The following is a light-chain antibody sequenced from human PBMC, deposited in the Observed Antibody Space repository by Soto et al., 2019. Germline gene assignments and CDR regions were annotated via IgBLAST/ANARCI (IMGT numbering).Light chain of an antibody. CDR3: GTWDSSLSAHV. Sequence: SYELTQPPSVSVSPGQTASITCSGDKLGDKYACWYQQKPGQSPVLVIYQDSKRPSGIPERFSGSNSGNTATLTISGTQAMDEADYYCGTWDSSLSAHVFGTGTKLTVL. CDR1: KLGDKY. J-gene: IGLJ1*01. V-gene: IGLV3-1*01. CDR2: QDS.